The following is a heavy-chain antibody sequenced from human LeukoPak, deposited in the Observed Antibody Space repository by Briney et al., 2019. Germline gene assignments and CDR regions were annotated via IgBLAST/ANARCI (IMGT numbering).Heavy chain of an antibody. CDR3: ARKAESEDRPGGYSYGYLDP. CDR2: IYYSGST. V-gene: IGHV4-59*11. J-gene: IGHJ5*02. Sequence: SETLSLTCTVSGGSISSHYWSWIRQPPGKGLEWIGYIYYSGSTNYNPSLKSRVTISVDTSKNQFPLKLSSVTAADTAVYYCARKAESEDRPGGYSYGYLDPWGQGTLVTVSS. CDR1: GGSISSHY. D-gene: IGHD5-18*01.